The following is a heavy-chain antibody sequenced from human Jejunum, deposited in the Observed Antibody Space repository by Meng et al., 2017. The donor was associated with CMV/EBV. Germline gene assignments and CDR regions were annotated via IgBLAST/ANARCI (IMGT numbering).Heavy chain of an antibody. J-gene: IGHJ4*02. CDR3: ARVSSGWDYFDY. V-gene: IGHV4-31*03. Sequence: GPLQAAGPGLVKPSQTLSLTCTVSGGSVSSGGYYWTWIRQHPGKGLEWFGHIYYSGSTFYNPSLKRRVIISIGTSKNQFSLNLRSVTAADTAVYYCARVSSGWDYFDYWGQGTLVTVSS. CDR1: GGSVSSGGYY. D-gene: IGHD6-19*01. CDR2: IYYSGST.